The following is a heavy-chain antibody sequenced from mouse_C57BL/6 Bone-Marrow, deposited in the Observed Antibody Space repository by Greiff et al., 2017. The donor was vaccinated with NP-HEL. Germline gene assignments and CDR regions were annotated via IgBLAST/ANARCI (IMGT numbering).Heavy chain of an antibody. J-gene: IGHJ4*01. D-gene: IGHD1-2*01. CDR2: IRSKGNNYET. Sequence: EVQVVESGGGLVQPKGSLKLSCAASGFSFNTYAMNWVRQAPGKGLEWVARIRSKGNNYETYSADSVKDRFTISRDDSESMLYLQMNNKKTEDAAKDYCVRHEELRRLYAMDYWGQGTSVTVSA. CDR3: VRHEELRRLYAMDY. CDR1: GFSFNTYA. V-gene: IGHV10-1*01.